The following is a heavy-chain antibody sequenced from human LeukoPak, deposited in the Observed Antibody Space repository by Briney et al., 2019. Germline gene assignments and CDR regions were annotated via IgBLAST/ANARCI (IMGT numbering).Heavy chain of an antibody. CDR3: ASASYSSGWYD. J-gene: IGHJ4*02. D-gene: IGHD6-19*01. CDR2: ISSSSSTI. V-gene: IGHV3-48*01. CDR1: GFTFSSYS. Sequence: GGSLRLSCAASGFTFSSYSMNWVRQAPGKGLEWVSYISSSSSTIYYADSVKGRFTISRDNAKNSLYLQMNSLRAEDTAVYYCASASYSSGWYDWGQGTLVTVSS.